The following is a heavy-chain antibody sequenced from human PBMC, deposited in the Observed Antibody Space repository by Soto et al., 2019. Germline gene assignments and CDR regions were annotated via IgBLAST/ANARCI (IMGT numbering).Heavy chain of an antibody. D-gene: IGHD3-3*01. V-gene: IGHV1-69*04. Sequence: GASVKVSCKASGGTFSSYTISWVRQAPGQGLEWMGRIIPTLGIANYAQKFQGRVTITADKSTSTAYMELSGLRSGDTAVYYCARDRNDFWSGYLWGQGTLVTVSS. J-gene: IGHJ4*02. CDR3: ARDRNDFWSGYL. CDR2: IIPTLGIA. CDR1: GGTFSSYT.